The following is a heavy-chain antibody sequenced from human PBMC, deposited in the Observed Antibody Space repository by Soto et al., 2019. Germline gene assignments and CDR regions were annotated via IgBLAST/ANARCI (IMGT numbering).Heavy chain of an antibody. V-gene: IGHV4-31*03. J-gene: IGHJ4*02. CDR1: GGSISSGGYY. Sequence: SETLSLTCTVSGGSISSGGYYWRWIRQHPGKGLEWGGYSYYTGSYYYNPSVKSRVHISVDASNNQLSLRLASVSAADTAVYYCERDLRGYSRSDYLDYWGQGIPVTVSS. D-gene: IGHD5-12*01. CDR2: SYYTGSY. CDR3: ERDLRGYSRSDYLDY.